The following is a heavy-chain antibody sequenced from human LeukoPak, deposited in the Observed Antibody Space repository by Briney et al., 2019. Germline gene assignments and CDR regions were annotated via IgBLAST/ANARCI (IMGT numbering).Heavy chain of an antibody. D-gene: IGHD3-10*01. Sequence: GGSLRLSCAASGFTFNSYWMSWVRQAPGKGLEWVANIKKDGSEKYYVDSVKGRFTISRDNAKNSLYLRMNSLRAEDTAVYFCARDGAARGSGSFGDWGQGTLVTVSS. CDR3: ARDGAARGSGSFGD. CDR2: IKKDGSEK. V-gene: IGHV3-7*01. J-gene: IGHJ4*02. CDR1: GFTFNSYW.